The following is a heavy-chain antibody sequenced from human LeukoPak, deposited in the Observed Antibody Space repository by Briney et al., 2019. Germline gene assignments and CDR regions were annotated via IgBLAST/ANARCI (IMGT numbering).Heavy chain of an antibody. Sequence: PSETLSLTCTVSGYSISSGYYWGWIRQPPGKGLEWIGSIYHSGSTNYNPSLKSRVTISVDTSKNQFSLKLSSVTAADTAVYYCARCPATTVTTRRYYYYYYMDVWGKGTTVTVSS. V-gene: IGHV4-38-2*02. CDR2: IYHSGST. CDR3: ARCPATTVTTRRYYYYYYMDV. J-gene: IGHJ6*03. CDR1: GYSISSGYY. D-gene: IGHD4-17*01.